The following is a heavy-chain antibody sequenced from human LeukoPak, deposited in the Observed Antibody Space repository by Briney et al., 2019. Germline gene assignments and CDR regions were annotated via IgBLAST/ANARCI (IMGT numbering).Heavy chain of an antibody. V-gene: IGHV1-69*04. CDR2: IIPLLDIV. CDR3: ARGGDGYNYGIH. CDR1: GGSFSSYA. Sequence: GASVKVSCKASGGSFSSYAVNWVRQAPGQGLEWMGRIIPLLDIVDYAQILKGRVTITADKSTGTAFMELRSLRYEDTGVYFCARGGDGYNYGIHWGQGTLVTVS. D-gene: IGHD5-24*01. J-gene: IGHJ4*02.